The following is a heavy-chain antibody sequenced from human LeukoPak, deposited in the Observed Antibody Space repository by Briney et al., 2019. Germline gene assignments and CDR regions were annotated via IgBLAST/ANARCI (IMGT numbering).Heavy chain of an antibody. CDR1: GGSISSYY. CDR3: ARHLGGYSSSWYYPEFDC. J-gene: IGHJ4*02. V-gene: IGHV4-59*08. CDR2: IYYSGST. Sequence: SETLSLTCTGSGGSISSYYWSWIRQPPGKGVEWIGYIYYSGSTNYNPSLKSRVTISVDTSKNQFSLKLSSVTAADTAVYYCARHLGGYSSSWYYPEFDCWGQGTLVTVSS. D-gene: IGHD6-13*01.